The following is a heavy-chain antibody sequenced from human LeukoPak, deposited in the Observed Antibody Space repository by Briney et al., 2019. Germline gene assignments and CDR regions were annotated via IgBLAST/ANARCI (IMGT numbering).Heavy chain of an antibody. J-gene: IGHJ4*02. V-gene: IGHV3-9*01. CDR3: AKVPGYSSSWYYFDY. CDR1: GFTFDDYA. Sequence: QPGRSLRLSCAASGFTFDDYAMHWVRQAPGKGLEWVSGISWNSGSIGYADSVKGRFTISRDNAKNSLYLQMNSLRAEDTALYYCAKVPGYSSSWYYFDYLGQGTLVTVSS. D-gene: IGHD6-13*01. CDR2: ISWNSGSI.